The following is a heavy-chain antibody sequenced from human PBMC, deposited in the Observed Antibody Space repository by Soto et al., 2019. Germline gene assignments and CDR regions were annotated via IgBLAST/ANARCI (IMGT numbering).Heavy chain of an antibody. CDR2: MFYSGNT. CDR1: GDSISSSTYY. Sequence: SETLSLTCTVSGDSISSSTYYWGWIRQPPGKGLEWIGSMFYSGNTYYNPSLKSRVTLSIDTSKNQFSLKLNSVTAADTAVYYCVSPGGYYDSSGYTLDYWGQATLVTVSS. D-gene: IGHD3-22*01. J-gene: IGHJ4*02. V-gene: IGHV4-39*01. CDR3: VSPGGYYDSSGYTLDY.